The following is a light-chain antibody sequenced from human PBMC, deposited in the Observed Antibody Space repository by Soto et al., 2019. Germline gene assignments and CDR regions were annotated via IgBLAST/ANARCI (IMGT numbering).Light chain of an antibody. V-gene: IGLV2-14*03. CDR2: DVS. Sequence: QSVLTRAASVSGSPGPSITISCTGTSSDVGGYNYVSWYQHHPGKAPKLMIFDVSNRPSGVSNRFSGSKSGNTASLTISGLQPEDEADYYCSSYTTSNTRQIVFGTGTKVTVL. CDR3: SSYTTSNTRQIV. CDR1: SSDVGGYNY. J-gene: IGLJ1*01.